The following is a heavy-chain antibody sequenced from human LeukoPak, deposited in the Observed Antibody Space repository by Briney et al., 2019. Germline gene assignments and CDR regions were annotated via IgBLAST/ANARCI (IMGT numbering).Heavy chain of an antibody. J-gene: IGHJ6*03. V-gene: IGHV1-2*02. D-gene: IGHD2-15*01. CDR3: AILVAATPIYYYYYYMDV. Sequence: ASVKVSCKASGYTFTVYYMHWVRQAPGQGLEWMGWINPNSGGTNYAQKFQGRVTMTRDTSISTAYMELSRLRSDDTAVYYCAILVAATPIYYYYYYMDVWGKGTTVTVSS. CDR2: INPNSGGT. CDR1: GYTFTVYY.